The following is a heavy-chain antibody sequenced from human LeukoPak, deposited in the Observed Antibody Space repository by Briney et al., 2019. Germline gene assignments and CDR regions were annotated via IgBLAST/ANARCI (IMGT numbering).Heavy chain of an antibody. CDR1: GGSFSGYY. V-gene: IGHV4-34*01. D-gene: IGHD3-3*01. J-gene: IGHJ5*02. Sequence: SETLSLTCAVYGGSFSGYYWSWIRQPPGKGLEWIGEINHSGSTNYNPSLKSRVTISVDTSKNQFSLKLSSVTAADTAVYYCARGSRYYDFWSGYYQHWFDPWGQGTLVTVSS. CDR3: ARGSRYYDFWSGYYQHWFDP. CDR2: INHSGST.